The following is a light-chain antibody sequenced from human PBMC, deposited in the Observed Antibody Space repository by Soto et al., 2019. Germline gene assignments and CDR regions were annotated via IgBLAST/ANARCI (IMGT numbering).Light chain of an antibody. CDR1: QSVSSY. J-gene: IGKJ3*01. Sequence: EVVLTQSPATLSLSPGERATLSCRASQSVSSYLAWYQQKPGQAPRLLIYDASNRATGIPARFSGSGSETDFTLTISSLEPEDSAVYYCQQRSKWLFTFGPGTKVDIK. V-gene: IGKV3-11*01. CDR2: DAS. CDR3: QQRSKWLFT.